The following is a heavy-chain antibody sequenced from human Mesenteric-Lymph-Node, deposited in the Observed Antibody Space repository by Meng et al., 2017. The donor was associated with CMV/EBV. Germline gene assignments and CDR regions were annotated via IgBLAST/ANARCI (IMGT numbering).Heavy chain of an antibody. CDR1: GFSVNSNY. J-gene: IGHJ4*02. D-gene: IGHD3-16*01. CDR2: IYSGGST. V-gene: IGHV3-53*04. Sequence: SCTASGFSVNSNYISWVRQAPGKGLEWVSVIYSGGSTFYTDSVKGRFTISRHDSKNTLYLQMNSLRAEDTALYYCARDRGGAAGYFDYWGQGTLVTVSS. CDR3: ARDRGGAAGYFDY.